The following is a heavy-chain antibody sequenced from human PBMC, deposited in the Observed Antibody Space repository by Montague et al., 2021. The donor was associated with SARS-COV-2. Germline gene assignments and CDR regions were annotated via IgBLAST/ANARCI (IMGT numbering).Heavy chain of an antibody. CDR2: XYWSDDK. CDR3: AHPRACCSGTTCYRNWNFDL. V-gene: IGHV2-5*01. D-gene: IGHD2-2*01. J-gene: IGHJ2*01. CDR1: GFSLKTSGEG. Sequence: PALVKPTQTLTLTCTFSGFSLKTSGEGVGWIRQSPGKAPEWLALXYWSDDKNYSPSLKSRLTISKDTSKNQVVLSMTNMGPVDTATYYCAHPRACCSGTTCYRNWNFDLWGRGTLVTVSS.